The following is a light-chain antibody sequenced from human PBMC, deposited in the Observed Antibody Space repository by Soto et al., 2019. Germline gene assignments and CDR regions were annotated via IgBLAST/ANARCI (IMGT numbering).Light chain of an antibody. CDR1: SSDVGFYNY. CDR3: SSQRTTSILV. J-gene: IGLJ2*01. CDR2: DVT. Sequence: QSALTQPASVSGSPGQSITISCTGTSSDVGFYNYVSWYQQHPGKAPKLMIYDVTNRPLGVSNRFSGSKSGNTASLTISGLQAEDEADYYCSSQRTTSILVFGGGTKLTVL. V-gene: IGLV2-14*03.